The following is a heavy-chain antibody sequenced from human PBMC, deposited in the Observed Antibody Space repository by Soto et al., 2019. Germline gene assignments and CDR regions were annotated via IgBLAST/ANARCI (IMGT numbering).Heavy chain of an antibody. D-gene: IGHD3-10*01. Sequence: GGSLRLSCAASGFTFSDYYMSWIRQAPGKGLEWVSYISSSGSTIYYADSVKGRFTISRDNAKNSLYLQMNSLRAEDTAVYYCARDRWGDGSNRFLSLGYYYGMDVWGQGNTVTVSS. CDR2: ISSSGSTI. J-gene: IGHJ6*02. V-gene: IGHV3-11*01. CDR3: ARDRWGDGSNRFLSLGYYYGMDV. CDR1: GFTFSDYY.